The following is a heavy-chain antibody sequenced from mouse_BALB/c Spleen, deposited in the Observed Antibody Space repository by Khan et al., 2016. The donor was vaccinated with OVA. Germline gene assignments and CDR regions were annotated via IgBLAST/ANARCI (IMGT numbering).Heavy chain of an antibody. D-gene: IGHD2-3*01. CDR1: GFSLTNYG. J-gene: IGHJ4*01. V-gene: IGHV2-6*02. CDR2: IWSDGST. Sequence: QVQLKESGPGLVAPSQSLSITCTVSGFSLTNYGVHWVRQPPGKGLEWLVVIWSDGSTNYNSVLKSRLSISKDNSKSQVFLKMNSLQTDETAIYYCARWFDGYSSLYAMDYWGQGTSVTVSS. CDR3: ARWFDGYSSLYAMDY.